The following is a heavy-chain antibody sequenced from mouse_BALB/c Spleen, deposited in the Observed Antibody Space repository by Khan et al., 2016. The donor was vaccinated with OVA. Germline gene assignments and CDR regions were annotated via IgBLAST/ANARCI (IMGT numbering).Heavy chain of an antibody. V-gene: IGHV1S132*01. CDR2: IYPGTDNT. D-gene: IGHD3-2*02. CDR3: AREEALYYFDY. CDR1: GYIFTSYW. Sequence: QVRLQQSGAELARPGASVKLSCKTSGYIFTSYWIHWVKQRSGQGLEWFARIYPGTDNTYYNEKLKDKVTLTADKSSSTVYMQLSSLKSEDSAVYFCAREEALYYFDYWGQGTTLTVSS. J-gene: IGHJ2*01.